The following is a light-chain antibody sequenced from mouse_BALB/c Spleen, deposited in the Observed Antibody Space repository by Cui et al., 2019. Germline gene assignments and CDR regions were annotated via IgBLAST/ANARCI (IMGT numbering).Light chain of an antibody. J-gene: IGKJ1*01. CDR1: SSVSY. CDR2: DTS. V-gene: IGKV4-55*01. CDR3: QQWSSYPRT. Sequence: QIVLTKSPAIMSASPGEKVTMTCSASSSVSYMYWYQQKPGSSPRLLIYDTSNLASGVPVRFSGSGSGISYSLTISRMEAEDAATYYCQQWSSYPRTFGGGTKLEIK.